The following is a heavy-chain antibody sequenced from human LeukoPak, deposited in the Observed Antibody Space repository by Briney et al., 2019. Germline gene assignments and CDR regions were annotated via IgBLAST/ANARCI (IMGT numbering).Heavy chain of an antibody. CDR1: GFTVSSNY. V-gene: IGHV3-23*01. J-gene: IGHJ2*01. CDR3: AKDRTKVATKNWYFDL. CDR2: ISYSGRST. D-gene: IGHD5-12*01. Sequence: PGGSLRLSCEVSGFTVSSNYMSWVRQAPGKGLEWVSAISYSGRSTYYADSVKGRFTISRDNSKNTLYLQMNSLRAEDTAVYYCAKDRTKVATKNWYFDLWGRGTLVTVSS.